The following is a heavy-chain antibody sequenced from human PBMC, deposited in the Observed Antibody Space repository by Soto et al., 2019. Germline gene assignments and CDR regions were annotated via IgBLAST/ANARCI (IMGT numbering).Heavy chain of an antibody. CDR1: GYAFSHYG. V-gene: IGHV1-18*01. CDR2: IGVYNGKT. D-gene: IGHD3-10*01. CDR3: ARDLDGSGSYYTDF. Sequence: ASVKVSCKASGYAFSHYGISWVRLAPGQGLEWMGWIGVYNGKTNYAQKLQGRVTMTTDTSTSTAYMELRSLRSDDTAVYYCARDLDGSGSYYTDFWGQGTLVTVSS. J-gene: IGHJ4*02.